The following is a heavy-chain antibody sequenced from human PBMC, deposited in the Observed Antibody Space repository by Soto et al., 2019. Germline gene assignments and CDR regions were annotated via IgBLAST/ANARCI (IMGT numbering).Heavy chain of an antibody. CDR1: GFTFSSYG. V-gene: IGHV3-33*01. Sequence: QPGGSLRLSCAASGFTFSSYGMHWVRQAPGKGLEWVAVIWYDGSNKYYADSVKGRFTISRDNSKNTLYLQMNSLRAEDTAVYYCARAVDGSGYDAGAHDAFDIWGQGTMVTVSS. D-gene: IGHD5-12*01. CDR2: IWYDGSNK. J-gene: IGHJ3*02. CDR3: ARAVDGSGYDAGAHDAFDI.